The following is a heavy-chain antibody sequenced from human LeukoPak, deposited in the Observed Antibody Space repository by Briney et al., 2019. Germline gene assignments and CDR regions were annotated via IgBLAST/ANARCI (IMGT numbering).Heavy chain of an antibody. CDR3: ARGAEKVLSFGEYPSDAFDI. CDR2: ISFDGRKK. J-gene: IGHJ3*02. D-gene: IGHD3-10*01. Sequence: GGPLRLSCAASGFNFNNYVMHWVRQAPGKGLEWVTEISFDGRKKTYVDSVKGRFTISRDSPKNTVYLQMDSLRAEDTAVYYCARGAEKVLSFGEYPSDAFDIWGQGTMVSVTS. CDR1: GFNFNNYV. V-gene: IGHV3-30*03.